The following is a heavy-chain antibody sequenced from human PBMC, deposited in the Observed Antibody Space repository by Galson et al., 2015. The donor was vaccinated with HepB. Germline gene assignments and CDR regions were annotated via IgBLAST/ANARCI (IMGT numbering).Heavy chain of an antibody. D-gene: IGHD3-16*02. CDR3: ARVRREGDYLWGSHRVYYYYGMDV. J-gene: IGHJ6*02. CDR2: ISSSGSAI. V-gene: IGHV3-48*03. Sequence: SLRLSCAASGFTFSSFEMTWVRQAPGRGLDWVSYISSSGSAIYYADSVRGRFTISRDSTKNSLYLQMNSLRAEDTAVYYCARVRREGDYLWGSHRVYYYYGMDVWGQGTTVTVSS. CDR1: GFTFSSFE.